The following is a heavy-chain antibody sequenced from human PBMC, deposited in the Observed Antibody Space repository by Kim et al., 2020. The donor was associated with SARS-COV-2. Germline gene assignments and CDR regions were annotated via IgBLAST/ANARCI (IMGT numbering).Heavy chain of an antibody. V-gene: IGHV3-33*01. Sequence: GGSLRLSCAASGFTFSRFGIHWVRQAPGKGLEWVAVIWYDGSNKYYADSVKGRFTISRDNSKNTLYLQMNSLRAEDTAVYYCARDNGQQWLGYFDYWGQGTLVTVSS. CDR1: GFTFSRFG. J-gene: IGHJ4*02. CDR3: ARDNGQQWLGYFDY. CDR2: IWYDGSNK. D-gene: IGHD6-19*01.